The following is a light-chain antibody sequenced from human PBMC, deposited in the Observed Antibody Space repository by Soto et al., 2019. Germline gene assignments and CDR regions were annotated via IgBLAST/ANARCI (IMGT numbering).Light chain of an antibody. CDR1: SSDVGGYNY. Sequence: QSALTQPASASGSPGQSITISCTGTSSDVGGYNYVSWYQQHPGKAPKLMIYDVSNRPSGVSNRFSGSKSGNTASLTISGLQAEDEADYYCSSYTSSSTPVFGGGTQLTVL. CDR3: SSYTSSSTPV. CDR2: DVS. J-gene: IGLJ3*02. V-gene: IGLV2-14*01.